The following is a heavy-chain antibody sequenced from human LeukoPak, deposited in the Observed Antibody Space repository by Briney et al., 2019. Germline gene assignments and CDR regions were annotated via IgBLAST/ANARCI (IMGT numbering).Heavy chain of an antibody. Sequence: SETLSLTCTVSGGSISSHYWSWIRQPPGKGLEWIGYIYYSGSTNYNPSLKSRVTISVDTSKNQFSLKLSSVTAADTAVYYCARVRYYGSGGTYYYYYMDVWGKGTTVTVSS. CDR1: GGSISSHY. J-gene: IGHJ6*03. CDR2: IYYSGST. D-gene: IGHD3-10*01. CDR3: ARVRYYGSGGTYYYYYMDV. V-gene: IGHV4-59*11.